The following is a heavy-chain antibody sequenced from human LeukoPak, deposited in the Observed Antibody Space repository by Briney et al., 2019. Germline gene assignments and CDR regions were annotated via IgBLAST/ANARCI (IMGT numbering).Heavy chain of an antibody. J-gene: IGHJ6*03. D-gene: IGHD3-10*01. CDR3: AKVKDYYGSGSYYNTYYYYMDV. Sequence: PGGSLRLSCAASGFTFSSYAMSWVRQAPGKGLEWVSAISGSGGSTYYADSVKGRFTISRDNSKNTLYLQMNSLRAEDTAVYYCAKVKDYYGSGSYYNTYYYYMDVWGKGTTVTVSS. V-gene: IGHV3-23*01. CDR1: GFTFSSYA. CDR2: ISGSGGST.